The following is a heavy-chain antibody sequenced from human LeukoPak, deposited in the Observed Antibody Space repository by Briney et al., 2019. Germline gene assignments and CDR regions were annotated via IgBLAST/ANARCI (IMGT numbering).Heavy chain of an antibody. CDR1: GYTFTSYG. J-gene: IGHJ4*02. D-gene: IGHD1-26*01. CDR3: AREFRETRGSSDY. V-gene: IGHV1-2*02. CDR2: INPNSGGT. Sequence: ASVKVSCKASGYTFTSYGISWVRQAPGQGLEWMGWINPNSGGTNYAQKFQGRVTMTRDTSISTAYMELSSLRSEDTAVYYCAREFRETRGSSDYWGQGTLVTVSS.